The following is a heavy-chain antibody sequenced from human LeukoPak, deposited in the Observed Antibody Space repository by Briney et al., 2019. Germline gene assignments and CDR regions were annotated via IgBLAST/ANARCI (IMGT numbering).Heavy chain of an antibody. CDR2: ISYDGSNK. CDR1: GFTFSSYA. Sequence: GGSLRLSCAASGFTFSSYAMHWVRQAPGKGLEWVAVISYDGSNKYYADSVKGRFTISRDNSKNTLYLQMNSLRAEDTAVYYCAKAGFGYSGSPASLYYFDYWGQGTLVTVSS. D-gene: IGHD5-12*01. V-gene: IGHV3-30-3*01. CDR3: AKAGFGYSGSPASLYYFDY. J-gene: IGHJ4*02.